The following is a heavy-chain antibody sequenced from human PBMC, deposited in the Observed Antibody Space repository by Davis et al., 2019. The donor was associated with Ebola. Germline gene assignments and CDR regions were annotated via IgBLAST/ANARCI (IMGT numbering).Heavy chain of an antibody. J-gene: IGHJ6*02. CDR2: IYYSGST. D-gene: IGHD3-3*01. V-gene: IGHV4-59*08. CDR1: GGSISSYY. CDR3: ARHGYDFWSGYWPARSDYYYYGMDV. Sequence: PSETLSLTCTVSGGSISSYYWSWIRQPPGKGLEWIGYIYYSGSTNYNPSLKSRVTISVDTSKNQLSLKLSSLTAADTAVYYCARHGYDFWSGYWPARSDYYYYGMDVWGQGTTVTVSS.